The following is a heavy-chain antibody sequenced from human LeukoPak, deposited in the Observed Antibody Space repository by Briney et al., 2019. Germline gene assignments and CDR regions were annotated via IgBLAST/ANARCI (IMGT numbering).Heavy chain of an antibody. J-gene: IGHJ4*02. CDR2: INYSGST. Sequence: SETLSLTCTVSGGSISSSSHYWIWIRQPPGKGLEWIASINYSGSTYYNPSLKSRVTISVDTSKNQFSLKLSSVTAADTAVFYCVRYFVHGSWIYYLVYWGQGTLVTVSS. V-gene: IGHV4-39*01. CDR3: VRYFVHGSWIYYLVY. D-gene: IGHD3-10*01. CDR1: GGSISSSSHY.